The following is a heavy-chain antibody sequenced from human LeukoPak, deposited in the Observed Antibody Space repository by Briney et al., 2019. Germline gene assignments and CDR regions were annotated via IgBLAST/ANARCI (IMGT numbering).Heavy chain of an antibody. J-gene: IGHJ4*02. CDR2: IYYTGST. Sequence: SETLSLTCSVSGGSISSYYWSWIRQPPGKGLEWIGYIYYTGSTNYNPSLKSRITISVDTSKNQFSLKLNSVTAADTAVYYCVRELCSTTTCYFDYWGQGTLVTVSS. CDR1: GGSISSYY. D-gene: IGHD2-2*01. CDR3: VRELCSTTTCYFDY. V-gene: IGHV4-59*01.